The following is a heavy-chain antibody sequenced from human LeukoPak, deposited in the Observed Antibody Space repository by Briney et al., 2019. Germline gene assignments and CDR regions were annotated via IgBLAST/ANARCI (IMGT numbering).Heavy chain of an antibody. J-gene: IGHJ5*02. Sequence: PSETLSLTCNVSGDSITSGGFSWAWIRQSPGKGLEWIGNVYYSGSTQYNPSLRGRVSISMDMTKNQFSLNLNSVSVTDTAIYYCARRDYAAWFDPWGQGTLVTVSS. D-gene: IGHD4/OR15-4a*01. V-gene: IGHV4-39*01. CDR2: VYYSGST. CDR3: ARRDYAAWFDP. CDR1: GDSITSGGFS.